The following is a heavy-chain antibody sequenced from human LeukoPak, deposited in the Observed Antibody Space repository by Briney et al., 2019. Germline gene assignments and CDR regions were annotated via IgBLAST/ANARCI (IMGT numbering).Heavy chain of an antibody. J-gene: IGHJ4*02. CDR1: GFTFRNFW. CDR2: ISSSSDTI. Sequence: RLSCAASGFTFRNFWMSWVRQAPGKGLEWVSYISSSSDTIYYADSVKGRFTISRDNAKNSLYLQMNSLRAEDTAVYYCARDTRGESDYWGQGTLVTVSS. D-gene: IGHD2-2*01. CDR3: ARDTRGESDY. V-gene: IGHV3-48*04.